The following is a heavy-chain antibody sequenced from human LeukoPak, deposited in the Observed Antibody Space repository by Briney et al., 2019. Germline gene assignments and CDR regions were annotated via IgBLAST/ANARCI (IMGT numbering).Heavy chain of an antibody. CDR2: ISAYNGNT. J-gene: IGHJ4*02. CDR3: ARGPPNWGMVGY. Sequence: GSVKVSCKASGYTFTSYGISWVRQAPGQGLEWMGWISAYNGNTNYAQKLQGRVTMTTDTSTSTAYMELRSLTFEDTAVYYCARGPPNWGMVGYWGQGTLVTVSS. CDR1: GYTFTSYG. V-gene: IGHV1-18*01. D-gene: IGHD7-27*01.